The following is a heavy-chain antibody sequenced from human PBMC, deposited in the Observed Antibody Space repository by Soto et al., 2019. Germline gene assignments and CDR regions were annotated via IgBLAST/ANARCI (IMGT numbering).Heavy chain of an antibody. CDR3: ARWGIGDLGGSDY. D-gene: IGHD3-3*01. J-gene: IGHJ4*02. V-gene: IGHV3-23*01. CDR1: GFTFSSYA. CDR2: LSGSGGTT. Sequence: GGSLRLSCAASGFTFSSYAMSWVRQTPGKGLEWVSTLSGSGGTTYYADSVKGQFTISRDNSKSTLYLQMNSLRVEDTALYYCARWGIGDLGGSDYWGQGTLVIVSS.